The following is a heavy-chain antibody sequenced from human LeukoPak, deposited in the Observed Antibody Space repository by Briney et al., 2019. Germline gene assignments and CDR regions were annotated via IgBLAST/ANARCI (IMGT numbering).Heavy chain of an antibody. CDR3: ASENDYHTFDF. D-gene: IGHD1-1*01. CDR2: VHYSGST. V-gene: IGHV4-59*01. CDR1: GGSISSFY. J-gene: IGHJ4*02. Sequence: SETLSLTCTVSGGSISSFYWSWIRQPRGKGLEWIGYVHYSGSTNYNPSLKSRVTISLDTSKNQFSLKLNSVTAADTAVYYCASENDYHTFDFWGQGTLVTVSS.